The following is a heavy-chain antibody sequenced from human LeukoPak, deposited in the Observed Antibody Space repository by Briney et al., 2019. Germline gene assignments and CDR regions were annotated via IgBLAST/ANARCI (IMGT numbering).Heavy chain of an antibody. CDR2: INHSGST. CDR1: GGSFSGYY. Sequence: SETLSLPFAVYGGSFSGYYWSWIRPPPGKGLEWIGEINHSGSTNYNPSLKSRVTISVDTSKNQFSLKLSSVTAADTAVYYCARSGSSGWYDAFDIWGQGTMVTVSS. CDR3: ARSGSSGWYDAFDI. V-gene: IGHV4-34*01. D-gene: IGHD6-19*01. J-gene: IGHJ3*02.